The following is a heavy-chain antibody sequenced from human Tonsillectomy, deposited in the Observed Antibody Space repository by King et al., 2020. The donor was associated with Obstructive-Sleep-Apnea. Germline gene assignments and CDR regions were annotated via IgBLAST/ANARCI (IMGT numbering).Heavy chain of an antibody. D-gene: IGHD2-21*02. J-gene: IGHJ3*02. CDR1: GGSISSTIYY. CDR3: ARPAYCGGDCYSYGAFDI. Sequence: QLQESGPGLVKPSETLSLTCTVSGGSISSTIYYWGWVRQPPGKGLEWISRIHYSGITYHNPSLKSRGTISVDTSKNQFSLKLSSVTAADTAVYYCARPAYCGGDCYSYGAFDIWGQGTMVTVSS. V-gene: IGHV4-39*07. CDR2: IHYSGIT.